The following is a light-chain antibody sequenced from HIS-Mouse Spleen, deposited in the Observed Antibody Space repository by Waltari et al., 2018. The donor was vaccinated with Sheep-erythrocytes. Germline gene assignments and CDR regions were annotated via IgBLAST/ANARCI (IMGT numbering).Light chain of an antibody. CDR2: EVS. J-gene: IGLJ3*02. CDR3: CSYAGSYTWV. V-gene: IGLV2-8*01. CDR1: SSDVGGYNY. Sequence: QSALTQPPSASGSPGQSVTISCTGTSSDVGGYNYVSWYQQHPGKAPKLMIYEVSKRPSGVPARFSGSKSGNTASLTVSGLQAEDEADYYCCSYAGSYTWVFGGGTKLTVL.